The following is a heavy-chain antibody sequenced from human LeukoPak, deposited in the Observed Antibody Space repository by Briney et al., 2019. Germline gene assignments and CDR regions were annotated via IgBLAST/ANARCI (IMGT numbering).Heavy chain of an antibody. CDR2: INPNSGGT. J-gene: IGHJ1*01. D-gene: IGHD6-19*01. V-gene: IGHV1-2*02. CDR1: GYTFTSYY. CDR3: ARGSSGWYAYFQH. Sequence: GASVKVSCKASGYTFTSYYMHWVRQAPGQGLEWMGWINPNSGGTNYAQKFQGRVTMTRDTSISTAYMELSRLRSDDTAVYYCARGSSGWYAYFQHWGQGTLVTVSS.